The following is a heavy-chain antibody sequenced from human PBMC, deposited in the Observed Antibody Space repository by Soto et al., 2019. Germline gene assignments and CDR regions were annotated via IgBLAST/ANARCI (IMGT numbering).Heavy chain of an antibody. CDR3: ARSGVIHYYYVMDV. J-gene: IGHJ6*02. CDR1: GYTFTSYA. V-gene: IGHV1-3*01. D-gene: IGHD3-16*02. Sequence: ASVKVSCKASGYTFTSYAMHWVRQAPGQRLEWMGWINAGNGNTKYSQKFQGRVTITRDTSASTAYMELSSLRSEDTAVYYCARSGVIHYYYVMDVWGQGTTVTVSS. CDR2: INAGNGNT.